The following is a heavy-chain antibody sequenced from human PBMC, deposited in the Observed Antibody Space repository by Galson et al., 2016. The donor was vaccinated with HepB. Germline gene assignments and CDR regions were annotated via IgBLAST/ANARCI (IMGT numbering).Heavy chain of an antibody. J-gene: IGHJ5*02. CDR1: GYTFTGYY. CDR3: ARDWARIAEAGIFDP. Sequence: SVKVSCKASGYTFTGYYMHWVRQAPGQGLEWMGWISADTGHTSYAQKVRGRVTMTTDTSTRTAYMELRSLRSDDTAVYYCARDWARIAEAGIFDPWGQGTLVTVSS. V-gene: IGHV1-18*04. D-gene: IGHD6-13*01. CDR2: ISADTGHT.